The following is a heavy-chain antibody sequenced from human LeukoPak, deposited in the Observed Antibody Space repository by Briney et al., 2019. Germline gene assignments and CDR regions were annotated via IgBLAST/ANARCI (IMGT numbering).Heavy chain of an antibody. Sequence: GGSLRLSCTASGFTVSSNYMSWVRQAPGKGLEWVSVFYSGGNTYYADSVKGRFTISRDSSKNTLYLQMSSLRAEDTAVYYCARVKMILAYYDYWGQGTLVTVSS. D-gene: IGHD2-8*02. CDR2: FYSGGNT. CDR3: ARVKMILAYYDY. V-gene: IGHV3-53*01. J-gene: IGHJ4*02. CDR1: GFTVSSNY.